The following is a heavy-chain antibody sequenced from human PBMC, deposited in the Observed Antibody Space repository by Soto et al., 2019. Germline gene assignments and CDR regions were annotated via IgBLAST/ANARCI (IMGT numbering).Heavy chain of an antibody. CDR1: GGTFSSYT. CDR2: IIPILGTA. J-gene: IGHJ5*02. V-gene: IGHV1-69*08. CDR3: ARDFHYDLSGEANH. D-gene: IGHD3-10*02. Sequence: QVQLVQSGAEVKKPGSSVKVSCKASGGTFSSYTISWVRQAPGQGLEWMGKIIPILGTANYAQKVQGRVTIAADKSTSTAYMEMSILRSEDTAVYYCARDFHYDLSGEANHWGQGTRVTVSS.